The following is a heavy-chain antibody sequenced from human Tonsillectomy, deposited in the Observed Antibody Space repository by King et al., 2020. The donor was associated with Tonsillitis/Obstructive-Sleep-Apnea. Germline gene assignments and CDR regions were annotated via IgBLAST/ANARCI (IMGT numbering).Heavy chain of an antibody. CDR3: ARGATYYDFWSGFSPAYYMDV. J-gene: IGHJ6*03. V-gene: IGHV3-74*01. CDR2: INNDGSNT. Sequence: VQLVESGGGLVQPGGSLRLSCAASGFTFSTYWMHWVRQAPGKGLVWVSHINNDGSNTNYADSVKGRFTISRDNPRNTLYLLMNSRRAEDTVLYYCARGATYYDFWSGFSPAYYMDVWGKGTTVTVSS. D-gene: IGHD3-3*01. CDR1: GFTFSTYW.